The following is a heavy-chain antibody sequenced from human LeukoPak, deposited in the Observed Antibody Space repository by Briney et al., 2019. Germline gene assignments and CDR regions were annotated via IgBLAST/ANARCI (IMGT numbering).Heavy chain of an antibody. J-gene: IGHJ4*02. V-gene: IGHV4-31*03. Sequence: PSQTLSLTCTVSGGSISSGGYYWSWIRQHPGKGLEWIGYIYYSGSTYYNPSLKSRVTISVGTSKNQFSLKLSSVTAADTAVYYCARDRYYDSSGYYGFDYWGQGTLVTVSS. D-gene: IGHD3-22*01. CDR3: ARDRYYDSSGYYGFDY. CDR2: IYYSGST. CDR1: GGSISSGGYY.